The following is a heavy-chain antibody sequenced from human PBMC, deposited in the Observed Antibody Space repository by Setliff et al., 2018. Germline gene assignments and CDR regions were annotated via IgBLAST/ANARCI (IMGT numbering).Heavy chain of an antibody. Sequence: NPSETLSLTCAVYGGSFSGYYWSWIRQPPGKGLEWIGEINHSGSTNYNPSLKSRVTISVDTSKNQFSLKLSSVTAADTAVYYCARGYGGTSYYYGMDVWGQGTTVTVSS. V-gene: IGHV4-34*01. CDR2: INHSGST. J-gene: IGHJ6*02. CDR3: ARGYGGTSYYYGMDV. CDR1: GGSFSGYY. D-gene: IGHD2-15*01.